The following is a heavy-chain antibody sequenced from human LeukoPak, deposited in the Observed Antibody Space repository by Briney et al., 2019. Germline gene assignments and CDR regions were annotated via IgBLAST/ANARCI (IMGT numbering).Heavy chain of an antibody. CDR3: YYASGSYA. D-gene: IGHD3-10*01. V-gene: IGHV3-66*01. J-gene: IGHJ5*02. Sequence: AVSLRFSCAASGFTVSSNYMSWVRQAPGKGLEWGSLIYTGASTYYADSVKGRFIISRDSSKNTVYLRMNSLRVEDTAIYYCYYASGSYAWGKGTLVTVSS. CDR1: GFTVSSNY. CDR2: IYTGAST.